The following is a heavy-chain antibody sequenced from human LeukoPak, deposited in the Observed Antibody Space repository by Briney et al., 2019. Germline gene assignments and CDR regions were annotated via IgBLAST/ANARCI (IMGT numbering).Heavy chain of an antibody. CDR3: ARGGRGYSYGGAFDI. V-gene: IGHV3-48*01. D-gene: IGHD5-18*01. CDR2: ISSSSSTT. CDR1: GFTFSSYS. Sequence: PGGSLRLSCAASGFTFSSYSMNWVRQAPGKGLEWVSYISSSSSTTYYADSVKGRFTISRDNAKNSLYLQMNSLRAEDTAVYYCARGGRGYSYGGAFDIWGQGTMVTVSS. J-gene: IGHJ3*02.